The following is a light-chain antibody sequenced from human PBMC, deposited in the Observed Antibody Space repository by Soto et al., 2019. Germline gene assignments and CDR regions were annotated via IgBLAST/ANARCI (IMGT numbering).Light chain of an antibody. CDR1: SSDVGGYNY. CDR3: SSYTSSSTQV. Sequence: QSVLTQPASVSGSPGQSITISCTGTSSDVGGYNYVSWYQQHPGKAPKLMIYDVSNRPSGVSNRFSGSKSGNTASLTISGLQAEDEADYYCSSYTSSSTQVFGTGTKRTVL. J-gene: IGLJ1*01. V-gene: IGLV2-14*01. CDR2: DVS.